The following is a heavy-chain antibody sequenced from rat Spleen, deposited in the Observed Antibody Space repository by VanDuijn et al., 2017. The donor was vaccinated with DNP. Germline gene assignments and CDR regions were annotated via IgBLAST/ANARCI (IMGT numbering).Heavy chain of an antibody. CDR3: ARDNYVTSGAMDA. CDR1: GFTFNDYA. D-gene: IGHD1-11*01. J-gene: IGHJ4*01. Sequence: EVQLVESGGGLVQPGRSLKLSCAASGFTFNDYALAWVRQAPKKGLEWVATISYDGLRPYYRDSMKGRFTISRDDAKSALFLQMDSLRSEDTATYYCARDNYVTSGAMDAWGQGTSVTVSS. CDR2: ISYDGLRP. V-gene: IGHV5-7*01.